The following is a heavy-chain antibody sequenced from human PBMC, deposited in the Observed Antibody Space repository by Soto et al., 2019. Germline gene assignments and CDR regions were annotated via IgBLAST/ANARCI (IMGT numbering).Heavy chain of an antibody. CDR2: IYYLGNT. V-gene: IGHV4-34*01. CDR3: GRLEGLATISYYFDY. J-gene: IGHJ4*02. Sequence: PSETLSLTCAVYGGSFSGYYWSWIRQPPGKGLEWIGSIYYLGNTYYNPSLGSRVSISVDTSKNQLSLKLKSVTAADTAVYYCGRLEGLATISYYFDYWGQGALVTVSS. D-gene: IGHD3-9*01. CDR1: GGSFSGYY.